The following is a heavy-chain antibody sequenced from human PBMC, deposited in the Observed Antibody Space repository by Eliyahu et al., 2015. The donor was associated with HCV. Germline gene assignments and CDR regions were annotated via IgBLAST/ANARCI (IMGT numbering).Heavy chain of an antibody. D-gene: IGHD6-13*01. J-gene: IGHJ2*01. V-gene: IGHV4-39*01. CDR3: ARLLAAAGTSIYWYFDL. Sequence: GKGLEWIGSIYYSGSTYYNPSLKSRVTISVDTSKNQFSLKLSSVTAADTAVYYCARLLAAAGTSIYWYFDLWGRGTLVTVSS. CDR2: IYYSGST.